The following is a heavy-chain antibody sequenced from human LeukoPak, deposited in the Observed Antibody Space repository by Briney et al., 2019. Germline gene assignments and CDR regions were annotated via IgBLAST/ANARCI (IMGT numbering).Heavy chain of an antibody. D-gene: IGHD3-10*01. CDR1: GFGLSVLS. CDR3: STDSGRSYFYFDF. V-gene: IGHV1-24*01. Sequence: GASVKVSCKISGFGLSVLSIHWMRQAPGKGLEWVGGIRPETGEPIFAQKFRGRVTITEDTFTDTGYLELRGLTSEDTAVYYCSTDSGRSYFYFDFWGQGTLDTVSS. J-gene: IGHJ4*02. CDR2: IRPETGEP.